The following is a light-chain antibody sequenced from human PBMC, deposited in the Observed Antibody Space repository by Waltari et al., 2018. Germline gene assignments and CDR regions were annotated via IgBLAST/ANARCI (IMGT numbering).Light chain of an antibody. CDR1: QNISSW. V-gene: IGKV1-5*03. Sequence: DIQMTQYPSTLPASVGERVTITCRASQNISSWLAWYQQKPRKAPKFLIYKASSLKSGVPSRFSGSGSGTEFTLSISSLQPDDFATYYCQQYNSFPCTFGQWTKLEIK. J-gene: IGKJ2*02. CDR3: QQYNSFPCT. CDR2: KAS.